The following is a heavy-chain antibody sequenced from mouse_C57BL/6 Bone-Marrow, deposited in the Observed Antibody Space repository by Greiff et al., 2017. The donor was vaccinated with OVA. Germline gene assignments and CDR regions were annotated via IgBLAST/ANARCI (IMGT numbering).Heavy chain of an antibody. CDR1: GYTFTTYP. CDR2: FHPYNDDT. V-gene: IGHV1-47*01. J-gene: IGHJ2*01. CDR3: ARGGNYWYYFDY. Sequence: QVQLQQSGAELVKPGASVKMSCKASGYTFTTYPIEWVKQNHGKSLEWIGNFHPYNDDTEYNEKFKNKATLTVEKSSSTVYLELSRLTSDDSSVYCCARGGNYWYYFDYWGQGTTLTVSS. D-gene: IGHD2-1*01.